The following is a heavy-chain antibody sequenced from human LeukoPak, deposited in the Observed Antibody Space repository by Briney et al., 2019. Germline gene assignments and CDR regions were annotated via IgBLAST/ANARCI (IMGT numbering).Heavy chain of an antibody. CDR2: INEDGGDI. V-gene: IGHV3-7*04. J-gene: IGHJ5*02. D-gene: IGHD3-10*01. CDR1: GFTFSSSW. CDR3: VRAHHPGGWFDP. Sequence: GGSLRLSCAASGFTFSSSWMTWVRQAPGKGLEWVASINEDGGDIHYVDSVKGRFTISRDNAKNSLYLQMNSLTAEDTAVHYCVRAHHPGGWFDPWGQGTLVTVSS.